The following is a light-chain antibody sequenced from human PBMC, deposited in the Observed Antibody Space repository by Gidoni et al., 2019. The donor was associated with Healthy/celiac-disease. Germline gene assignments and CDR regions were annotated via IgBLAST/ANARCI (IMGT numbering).Light chain of an antibody. CDR2: GAS. V-gene: IGKV3-20*01. Sequence: EIVLTQSPVTLSLSPGERATPSCRASQSVSSSYLAWYQQKPGQAPRLLIYGASSRATGIPDRFSGSGSGTDFTLTISRLEPEDFAVYYCQQYGSSPFGGGTKVEIK. CDR1: QSVSSSY. J-gene: IGKJ4*01. CDR3: QQYGSSP.